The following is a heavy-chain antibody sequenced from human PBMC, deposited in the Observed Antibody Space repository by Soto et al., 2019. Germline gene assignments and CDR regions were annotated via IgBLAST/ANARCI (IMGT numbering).Heavy chain of an antibody. CDR1: GFSLSTSGMC. Sequence: SGPTLVNPTQTLTLTCTFSGFSLSTSGMCVSWIRQPPGKALEWLALIDWDDDKYYSTSLKTRLTISKDTSKNQVVLAMTNMDPVDTATYYCARIHRPYLSTAMGPIYYYYGMDVWGQGTTVPVSS. D-gene: IGHD5-18*01. CDR2: IDWDDDK. CDR3: ARIHRPYLSTAMGPIYYYYGMDV. V-gene: IGHV2-70*01. J-gene: IGHJ6*02.